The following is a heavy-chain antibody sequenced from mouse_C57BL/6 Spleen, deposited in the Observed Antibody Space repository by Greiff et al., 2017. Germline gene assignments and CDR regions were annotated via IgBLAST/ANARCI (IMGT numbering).Heavy chain of an antibody. CDR3: ARRGSPHYFDY. Sequence: VQGVESGAELMKPGASVKLSCKATGYTFTGYWIEWVKQRPGDGLEWIGEILPGSGSTNYYEKFKGKATFTADTSSNTAYMQLSSLTTEDSAIYYCARRGSPHYFDYWGQGTTLTVSS. J-gene: IGHJ2*01. CDR2: ILPGSGST. V-gene: IGHV1-9*01. CDR1: GYTFTGYW. D-gene: IGHD1-1*01.